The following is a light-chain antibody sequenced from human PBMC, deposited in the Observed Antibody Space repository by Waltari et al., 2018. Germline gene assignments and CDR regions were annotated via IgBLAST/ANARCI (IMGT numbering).Light chain of an antibody. J-gene: IGLJ2*01. CDR3: QVWESSSDYSGVL. V-gene: IGLV3-21*01. Sequence: SYVPAQPPSVSVAPGQTAAITCGGDSIGSKSVHWYQQKPGQAPVLVIHYDSDRPSGVPGRFSGSNAANTATLTISRVEAGDEADYYCQVWESSSDYSGVLFGGGTKLTVL. CDR1: SIGSKS. CDR2: YDS.